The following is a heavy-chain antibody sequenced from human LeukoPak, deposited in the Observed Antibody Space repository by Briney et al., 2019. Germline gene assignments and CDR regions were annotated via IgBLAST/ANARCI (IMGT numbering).Heavy chain of an antibody. Sequence: SETLSLTCTVPGGSISSGGYYWSWIRQPPGKGLEWIGYIYHSGSTYYNPSFKSRVTISVDTSKNQFSLKLSSVTAAGTAVYYCAREHSSTVTTIDYWGQGTLVTVSS. CDR3: AREHSSTVTTIDY. CDR2: IYHSGST. J-gene: IGHJ4*02. CDR1: GGSISSGGYY. V-gene: IGHV4-30-2*05. D-gene: IGHD4-17*01.